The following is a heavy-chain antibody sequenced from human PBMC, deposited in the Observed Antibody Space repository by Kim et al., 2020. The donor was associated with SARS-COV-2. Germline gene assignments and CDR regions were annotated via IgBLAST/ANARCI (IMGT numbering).Heavy chain of an antibody. CDR3: ARGQSGIAMIVVVNAYYYYYMDV. CDR1: GGSFSGYY. J-gene: IGHJ6*03. Sequence: SETLSLTCAVYGGSFSGYYWSWIRQPPGKGLEWIGEINHSGSTNYNPSLKSRVTISVDTSKNQFSLKLSSVTAADTAMYYCARGQSGIAMIVVVNAYYYYYMDVWGKGTTVTVSS. V-gene: IGHV4-34*01. D-gene: IGHD3-22*01. CDR2: INHSGST.